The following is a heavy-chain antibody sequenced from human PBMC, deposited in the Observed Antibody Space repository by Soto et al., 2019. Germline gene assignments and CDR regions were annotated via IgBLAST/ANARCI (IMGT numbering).Heavy chain of an antibody. CDR3: AKSFADSSGYYYPEYFQH. D-gene: IGHD3-22*01. CDR1: GFTFDDYA. Sequence: EVQLVESGGGLVQPGRSLRLSCAASGFTFDDYAMHWVRQAPGKGLEWVSGISWNSGSIGYADSVKGRFTISRDNAKNSLYLQMNSLRAEDTASYYCAKSFADSSGYYYPEYFQHWGQGTLVTVSS. J-gene: IGHJ1*01. CDR2: ISWNSGSI. V-gene: IGHV3-9*01.